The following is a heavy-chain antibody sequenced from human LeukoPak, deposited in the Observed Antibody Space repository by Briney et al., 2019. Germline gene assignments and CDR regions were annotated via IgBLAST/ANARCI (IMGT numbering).Heavy chain of an antibody. Sequence: GASVKVSCKASGYKFIRYALNWVRQAPGQGLEWMGWINTNTGNPTYAQGFTGRLVFSLDTSVSTAYLQISSLKAEDTAVYYCARNVICPLGQGNTNCYADHHYYMDVWGKGTTVTVSS. CDR3: ARNVICPLGQGNTNCYADHHYYMDV. J-gene: IGHJ6*03. D-gene: IGHD2-2*01. CDR1: GYKFIRYA. V-gene: IGHV7-4-1*02. CDR2: INTNTGNP.